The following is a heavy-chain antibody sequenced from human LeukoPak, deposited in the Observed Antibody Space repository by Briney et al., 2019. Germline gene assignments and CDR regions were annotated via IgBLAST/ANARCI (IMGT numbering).Heavy chain of an antibody. V-gene: IGHV4-31*03. D-gene: IGHD2-2*03. CDR3: ARDGYCSSTSCDFPYGMDV. Sequence: PSQTLSLTCTVSGGSISSGGYYWSWIRQHPRKGLEWIGYIYYSGSTYYNPSLKSRVTISVDTSKNQFSLKLSSVTAADTAVYYCARDGYCSSTSCDFPYGMDVWGKGTTVTVSS. CDR1: GGSISSGGYY. J-gene: IGHJ6*04. CDR2: IYYSGST.